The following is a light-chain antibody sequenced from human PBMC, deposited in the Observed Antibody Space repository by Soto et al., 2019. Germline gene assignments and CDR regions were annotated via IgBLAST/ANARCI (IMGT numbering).Light chain of an antibody. J-gene: IGLJ2*01. CDR1: NLQTKN. Sequence: SYELTQPPSVSVAPGQTAIITCGGDNLQTKNVHWYQQRPGQAPVLVIYDDNDRPSGIPERFSGSKSGNTASLTVSGLQAEDEADYYCSSYAGSDNAVVFGGGTKLTVL. V-gene: IGLV3-21*02. CDR2: DDN. CDR3: SSYAGSDNAVV.